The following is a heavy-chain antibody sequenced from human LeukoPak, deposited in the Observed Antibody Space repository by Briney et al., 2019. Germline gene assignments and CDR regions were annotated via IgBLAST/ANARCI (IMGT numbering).Heavy chain of an antibody. CDR1: GFTFSSYA. CDR2: ISGSGGST. Sequence: QAGGSLGLSCAASGFTFSSYAMSWVRQAPGKGLEWVSAISGSGGSTYYADSVKGRFTISRDNSKNTLYLQMNSLRAEDTAVYYCAKDLGNSKIGHPEYAFDIWGQGTMVTVSS. V-gene: IGHV3-23*01. J-gene: IGHJ3*02. CDR3: AKDLGNSKIGHPEYAFDI. D-gene: IGHD1/OR15-1a*01.